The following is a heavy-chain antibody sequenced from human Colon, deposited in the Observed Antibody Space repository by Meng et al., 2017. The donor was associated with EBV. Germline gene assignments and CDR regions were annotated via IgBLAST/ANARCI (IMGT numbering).Heavy chain of an antibody. J-gene: IGHJ4*02. Sequence: QVHLVQFGSELNTPGASVKVSCKAAGYSFTSYLIHWVRQAPGQGLEWMGIINPSGGHTRSAQKFQDRVTMTRDTSTSAVYMDVSSLRSEDTAVYYCARGAYMYGSPQYFFDFWGQGTLVTVSS. CDR3: ARGAYMYGSPQYFFDF. V-gene: IGHV1-46*01. CDR2: INPSGGHT. CDR1: GYSFTSYL. D-gene: IGHD5-18*01.